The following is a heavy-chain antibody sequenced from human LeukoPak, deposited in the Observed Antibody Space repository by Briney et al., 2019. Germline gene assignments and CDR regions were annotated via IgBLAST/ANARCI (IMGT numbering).Heavy chain of an antibody. V-gene: IGHV1-69*05. CDR3: ATGTDWGSFDFDY. Sequence: SVKVSCKASGGTFTSYAISWVRQAPGQGLEWMGGVIPIFGTANYAQKFQGRVTMTRNTSISTAYMELSSLRSEDTAVYYCATGTDWGSFDFDYWGQGTLVTVSS. CDR1: GGTFTSYA. CDR2: VIPIFGTA. D-gene: IGHD3-16*01. J-gene: IGHJ4*02.